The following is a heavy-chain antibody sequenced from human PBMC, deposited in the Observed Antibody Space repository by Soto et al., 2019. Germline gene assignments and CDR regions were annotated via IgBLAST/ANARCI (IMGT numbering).Heavy chain of an antibody. CDR2: IKGDGSST. CDR1: GFTFSTYW. V-gene: IGHV3-74*01. J-gene: IGHJ6*02. CDR3: ARGIRNYYGVDV. Sequence: EVQLVESGGGLVQPGGSLRLSCVASGFTFSTYWMHWVRQAPGTGLEWVSRIKGDGSSTSYADSVKGRFTISRDNAKNTLYLQMNSLGAEDTAVYWCARGIRNYYGVDVWGQGTTVTVSS.